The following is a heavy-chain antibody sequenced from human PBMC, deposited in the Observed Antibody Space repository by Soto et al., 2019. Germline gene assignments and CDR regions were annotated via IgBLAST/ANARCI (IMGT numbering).Heavy chain of an antibody. V-gene: IGHV3-21*01. Sequence: PGGSLRLSCAASGFTFSSYSMNWVRQAPGKGLEWVSSISSSSSYIYYADSVKGRFTISRDNAKNSLYLQMNSLRAEDTAVYYCARDNTHVPAAILSPSYYYGMDVWGQGTTVTAP. J-gene: IGHJ6*02. D-gene: IGHD2-2*01. CDR1: GFTFSSYS. CDR2: ISSSSSYI. CDR3: ARDNTHVPAAILSPSYYYGMDV.